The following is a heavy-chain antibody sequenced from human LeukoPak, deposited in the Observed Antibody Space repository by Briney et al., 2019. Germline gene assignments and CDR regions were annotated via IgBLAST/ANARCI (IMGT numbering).Heavy chain of an antibody. CDR3: ARGGGIVGATKADY. CDR2: MNPNSGNT. J-gene: IGHJ4*02. D-gene: IGHD1-26*01. CDR1: GYTFTSYD. Sequence: GASVKVSCKASGYTFTSYDINWVRQATGQGLEWMGWMNPNSGNTGYAQKFQGRVTMTRNTSISTAYMELSSLRSEDTAVYYCARGGGIVGATKADYWGQGILVTVSS. V-gene: IGHV1-8*01.